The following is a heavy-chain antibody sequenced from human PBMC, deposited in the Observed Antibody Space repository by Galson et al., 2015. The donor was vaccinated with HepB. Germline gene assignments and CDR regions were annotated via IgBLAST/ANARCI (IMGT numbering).Heavy chain of an antibody. D-gene: IGHD3-22*01. Sequence: SVKVSCKASGFTFTSYTIHWVRQAPGQRLEWMGWINAGNGNTKYSQKFQGRVTITRDTSASTAYMELSSLRSEDTAVYYCAREPQRGYYYVGAFDIWGQGTMVTVSS. J-gene: IGHJ3*02. CDR3: AREPQRGYYYVGAFDI. CDR2: INAGNGNT. CDR1: GFTFTSYT. V-gene: IGHV1-3*01.